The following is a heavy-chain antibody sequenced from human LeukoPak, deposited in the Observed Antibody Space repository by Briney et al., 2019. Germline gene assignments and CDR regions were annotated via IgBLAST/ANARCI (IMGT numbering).Heavy chain of an antibody. V-gene: IGHV3-30-3*01. J-gene: IGHJ6*02. D-gene: IGHD2-21*02. CDR2: ISYDGSNK. Sequence: GGSLRLSCAASGFTFSGYAMHWVRQAPGKGLEWVAVISYDGSNKYYADSVKGRFTISRDNSKNTLYLQMNSLRAEDTAVYYCARDLVVTATNPGRVYYYYGMDVWGQGTTVTVSS. CDR1: GFTFSGYA. CDR3: ARDLVVTATNPGRVYYYYGMDV.